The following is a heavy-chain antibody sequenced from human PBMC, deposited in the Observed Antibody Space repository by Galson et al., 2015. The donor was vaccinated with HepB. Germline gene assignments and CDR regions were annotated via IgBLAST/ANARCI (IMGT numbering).Heavy chain of an antibody. Sequence: PALVKPTQTLTLTCSFSGFSLSNRGMCVSWIRQPPGKALEWLASIEWDDDKYYKKSLKTRLTISKDTSKNQVVLTMANMDPLDAATYFCARGWGSGSFYIFDNYSFDYWGPGTPVTVSS. CDR2: IEWDDDK. J-gene: IGHJ4*02. CDR1: GFSLSNRGMC. D-gene: IGHD3-10*01. V-gene: IGHV2-70*01. CDR3: ARGWGSGSFYIFDNYSFDY.